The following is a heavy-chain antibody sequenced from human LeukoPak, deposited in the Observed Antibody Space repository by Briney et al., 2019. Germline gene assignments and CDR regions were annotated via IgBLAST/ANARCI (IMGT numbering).Heavy chain of an antibody. V-gene: IGHV3-7*03. Sequence: GVSLRLSCAASGFTFRTYWMSWVRQAPGKGLEWVANIKQDGSEKNYVDSVKGRFTISRDNTKNSLYLHMNSLRAEDTAVFYCARDQYDSWSRRGNFDSWGQGTLVTVSS. J-gene: IGHJ4*02. CDR2: IKQDGSEK. CDR3: ARDQYDSWSRRGNFDS. D-gene: IGHD3-3*01. CDR1: GFTFRTYW.